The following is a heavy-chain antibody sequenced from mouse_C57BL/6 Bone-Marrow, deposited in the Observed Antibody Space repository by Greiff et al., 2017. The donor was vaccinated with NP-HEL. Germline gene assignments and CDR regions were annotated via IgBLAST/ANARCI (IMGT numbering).Heavy chain of an antibody. CDR1: GYTFTSYW. CDR3: AREGYDYDDYYAMDY. V-gene: IGHV1-64*01. D-gene: IGHD2-4*01. CDR2: IHPNSGST. J-gene: IGHJ4*01. Sequence: QLPGAELVKPGASVKLSCKASGYTFTSYWMHWVKQRPGQGLEWIGMIHPNSGSTNYNEKFKSKATLTVDKSSSTAYMQLSSLTSEDSAVYYCAREGYDYDDYYAMDYWGQGTSVTVSS.